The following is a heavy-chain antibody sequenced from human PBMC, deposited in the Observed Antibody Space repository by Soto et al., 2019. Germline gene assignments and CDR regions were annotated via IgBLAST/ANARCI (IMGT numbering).Heavy chain of an antibody. J-gene: IGHJ6*02. CDR1: GGTFSSYA. Sequence: QVQLVQSGAEVKKPGSSVKVSCKASGGTFSSYAISWVRQAPGQGLEWMGGIIPIFGTANYAQKFQGRVTITADESTSTAYMELSSLSSEDTAVYYCARVFPNYYDSSGYYPYYYYGMDVWGQGTTVTVSS. D-gene: IGHD3-22*01. CDR3: ARVFPNYYDSSGYYPYYYYGMDV. CDR2: IIPIFGTA. V-gene: IGHV1-69*12.